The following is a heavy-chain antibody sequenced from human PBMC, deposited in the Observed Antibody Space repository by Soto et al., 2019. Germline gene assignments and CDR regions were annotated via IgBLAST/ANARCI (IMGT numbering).Heavy chain of an antibody. D-gene: IGHD5-12*01. CDR2: ISWNSGSI. CDR1: GFTFDDYA. V-gene: IGHV3-9*01. J-gene: IGHJ4*02. CDR3: AKETYIVATIRALDY. Sequence: GGSLKLSCAASGFTFDDYAMHWVRQAPGKGLEWVSGISWNSGSIGYADSVKGRFTISRDNAKNSLYLQMNSLRAEDTSFYYCAKETYIVATIRALDYWGQGTLVTVSS.